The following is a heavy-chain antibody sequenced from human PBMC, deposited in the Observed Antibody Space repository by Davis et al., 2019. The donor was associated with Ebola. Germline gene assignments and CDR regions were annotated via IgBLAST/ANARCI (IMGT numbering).Heavy chain of an antibody. CDR3: TRGWGRSGFDI. V-gene: IGHV6-1*01. Sequence: HSQTLSLTCAISGDSVSGGSGAWNWIRQSPSRGLEWLGRIYYNSKWYNDYAASVKSRITINPDTSKNQFSLHLNSVTPEDTAAYYCTRGWGRSGFDIWGHGTMVTVSS. D-gene: IGHD3-3*01. J-gene: IGHJ3*02. CDR1: GDSVSGGSGA. CDR2: IYYNSKWYN.